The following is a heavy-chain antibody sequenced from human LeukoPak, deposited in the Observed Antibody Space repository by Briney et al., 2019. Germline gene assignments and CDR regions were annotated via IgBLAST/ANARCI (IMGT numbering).Heavy chain of an antibody. J-gene: IGHJ3*02. CDR3: AREGLWGAARDAFDI. Sequence: GGSLRLSCAASGFTFSSSGMHWVRQAPGKGLEWVSYISISGTTIYYADSVKGRFTISRDNAKNSLYLQMNSLRVEDMAVYYCAREGLWGAARDAFDIWGQGTMVTVSS. V-gene: IGHV3-48*03. CDR1: GFTFSSSG. CDR2: ISISGTTI. D-gene: IGHD6-6*01.